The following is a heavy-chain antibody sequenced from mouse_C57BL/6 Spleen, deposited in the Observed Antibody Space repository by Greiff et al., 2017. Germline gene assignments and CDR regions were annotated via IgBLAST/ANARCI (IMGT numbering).Heavy chain of an antibody. D-gene: IGHD1-1*01. V-gene: IGHV1-4*01. J-gene: IGHJ2*01. CDR3: ATTVVAPYFDY. CDR1: GYTFTSYT. Sequence: VQLQESGAELARPGASVKMSCKASGYTFTSYTMHWVKQRPGQGLEWIGYINPSSGYTKYNQKFKDKATLTADKSSSTAYMQLSSLTSEDSAVYYCATTVVAPYFDYWGQGTTLTVSS. CDR2: INPSSGYT.